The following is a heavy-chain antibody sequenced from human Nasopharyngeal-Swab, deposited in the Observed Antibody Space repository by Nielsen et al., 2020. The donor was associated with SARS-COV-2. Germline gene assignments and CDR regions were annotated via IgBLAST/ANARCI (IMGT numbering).Heavy chain of an antibody. Sequence: WIRQPPGKGLEWIGYIYYSGSTNYNPSLKSRVTISVDTSKNQFSLKLSYVTAADTAVYYCARGDSSGWAFDYWGQGTLVTVSS. J-gene: IGHJ4*02. CDR2: IYYSGST. D-gene: IGHD6-19*01. CDR3: ARGDSSGWAFDY. V-gene: IGHV4-59*08.